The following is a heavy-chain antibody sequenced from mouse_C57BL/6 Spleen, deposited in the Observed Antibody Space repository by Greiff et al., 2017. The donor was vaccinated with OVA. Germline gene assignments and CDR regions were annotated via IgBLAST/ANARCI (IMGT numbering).Heavy chain of an antibody. J-gene: IGHJ4*01. CDR3: ARGDTTVVATDMGYYAMDY. V-gene: IGHV1-52*01. CDR2: IDPSDSET. D-gene: IGHD1-1*01. CDR1: GYTFTSYW. Sequence: VQLQQPGAELVRPGSSVKLSCKASGYTFTSYWMHWVKQRPIQGLEWIGNIDPSDSETHYNQKFKDKATLTVDKSSSTAYMQLSSLTSEDSAVYYCARGDTTVVATDMGYYAMDYWGQGTSVTVSS.